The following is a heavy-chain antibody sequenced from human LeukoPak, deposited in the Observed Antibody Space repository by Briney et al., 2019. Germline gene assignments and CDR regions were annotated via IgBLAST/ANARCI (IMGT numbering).Heavy chain of an antibody. D-gene: IGHD2-15*01. V-gene: IGHV3-21*01. CDR3: ARGPLSRGVIAFEI. J-gene: IGHJ3*02. CDR2: ISSSSSYI. Sequence: GGSLRLSCGASGFTFSSYAMAWVRQAPGKGLEWVSSISSSSSYIYYADSVKGRFTISRDNAKNSLYLQMNSLRAEDTAVYYSARGPLSRGVIAFEIWGQGTMVTVYS. CDR1: GFTFSSYA.